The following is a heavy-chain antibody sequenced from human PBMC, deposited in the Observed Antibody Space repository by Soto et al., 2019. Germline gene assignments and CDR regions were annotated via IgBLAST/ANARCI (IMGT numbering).Heavy chain of an antibody. CDR1: GFTFSSYA. D-gene: IGHD4-17*01. CDR3: AKDLISYGDPPSPRRDINKYPTTDY. J-gene: IGHJ4*02. CDR2: ISGSGGST. Sequence: GGSLRLSCAASGFTFSSYAMSWVRQAPGKGLEWVSAISGSGGSTYYADSVKGRFTISRDNSKNTLYLQMNSLRAEDTAVYYCAKDLISYGDPPSPRRDINKYPTTDYWGQGTLVTVSS. V-gene: IGHV3-23*01.